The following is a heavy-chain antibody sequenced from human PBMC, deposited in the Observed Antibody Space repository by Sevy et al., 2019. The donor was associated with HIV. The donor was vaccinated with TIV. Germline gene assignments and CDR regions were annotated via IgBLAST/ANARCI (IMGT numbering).Heavy chain of an antibody. V-gene: IGHV3-30*02. CDR3: AKDRFDP. J-gene: IGHJ5*02. CDR2: IRNDGNIK. CDR1: GFTFSSYA. Sequence: GGYLRLSCAASGFTFSSYAMHWVRQAPGKGLEWVAFIRNDGNIKYYKESVKGRFTISRDNSKNTLYLQMNSLRAEDTAVYYCAKDRFDPWGQGTLVTVSS.